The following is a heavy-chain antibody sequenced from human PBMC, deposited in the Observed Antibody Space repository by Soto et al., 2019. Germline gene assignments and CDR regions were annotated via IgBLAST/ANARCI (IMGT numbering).Heavy chain of an antibody. V-gene: IGHV4-31*03. CDR3: ARGLSVTLFDN. CDR2: IYYSGST. J-gene: IGHJ4*02. D-gene: IGHD4-17*01. Sequence: QVQLQESGPGLVKPSQTLSLTGTVSGGSISTGDCYWTWIRQHPGKGLEWIGYIYYSGSTYYNPSLKSRVTISVDTSKNQFSLKLSSVTAADTAVYYCARGLSVTLFDNWGQGTLVTVSP. CDR1: GGSISTGDCY.